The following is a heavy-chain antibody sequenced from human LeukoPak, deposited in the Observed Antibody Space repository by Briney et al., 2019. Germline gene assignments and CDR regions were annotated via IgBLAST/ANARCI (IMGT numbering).Heavy chain of an antibody. V-gene: IGHV1-69*06. D-gene: IGHD1-26*01. J-gene: IGHJ6*03. Sequence: GASVKVSCKASGGTFSSYAICWVRQAPGQGLEWMGGIIPIFGTANYAQKFQGRVTITADKSTSTVYMELRSLRSDDTAVYYCAFSSYYLQGNYYYMDVWGKGTTVTVSS. CDR3: AFSSYYLQGNYYYMDV. CDR1: GGTFSSYA. CDR2: IIPIFGTA.